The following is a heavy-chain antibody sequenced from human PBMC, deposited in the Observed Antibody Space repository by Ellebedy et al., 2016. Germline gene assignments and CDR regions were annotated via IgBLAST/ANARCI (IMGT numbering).Heavy chain of an antibody. V-gene: IGHV3-21*01. Sequence: GESLKISCAASGFTFSSYSMNWVRQAPGKGLEWVSSISSSSSYIYYADSVKGRFTISRDNAKNSLYLQMNSLRAEDTAVYYCARDRRGTAHYAFDIWGQGTMVTVSS. CDR2: ISSSSSYI. J-gene: IGHJ3*02. D-gene: IGHD2-21*02. CDR3: ARDRRGTAHYAFDI. CDR1: GFTFSSYS.